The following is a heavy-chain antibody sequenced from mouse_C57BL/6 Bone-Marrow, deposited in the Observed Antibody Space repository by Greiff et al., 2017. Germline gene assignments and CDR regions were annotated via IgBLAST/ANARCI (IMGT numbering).Heavy chain of an antibody. CDR3: ARDLPPFTTVVAPWYFDV. Sequence: EVHLVESGGGLVKPGGSLKLSCAASGFTFSSYAMSWVRQTPEKRLEWVATISDGGSYTYYPDNVKGRFTISRDNAKNNLYLQMSHLKSEDTAMYYCARDLPPFTTVVAPWYFDVWGTGTTVTVSS. CDR2: ISDGGSYT. V-gene: IGHV5-4*01. CDR1: GFTFSSYA. D-gene: IGHD1-1*01. J-gene: IGHJ1*03.